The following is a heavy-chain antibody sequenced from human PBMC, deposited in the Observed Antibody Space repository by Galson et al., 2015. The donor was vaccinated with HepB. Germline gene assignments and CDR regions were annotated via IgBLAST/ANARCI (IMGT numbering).Heavy chain of an antibody. CDR2: ISWKSDFT. CDR3: AQDLTYYYGSGSYFVGMDA. D-gene: IGHD3-10*01. V-gene: IGHV3-9*01. CDR1: GFTFEDYA. Sequence: SLRLACAASGFTFEDYAMHWVRQGPGKGLEWVSGISWKSDFTVYADSVRGRFTISRDNAKYSLYLQMNSLRTEDTALYYCAQDLTYYYGSGSYFVGMDAWGQGTTVTVS. J-gene: IGHJ6*02.